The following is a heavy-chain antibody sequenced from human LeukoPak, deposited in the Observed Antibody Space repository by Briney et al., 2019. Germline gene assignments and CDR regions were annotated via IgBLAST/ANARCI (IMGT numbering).Heavy chain of an antibody. J-gene: IGHJ4*02. CDR1: GFTVRSIY. D-gene: IGHD5-18*01. CDR2: FYSGGSS. CDR3: ARDRGYGYGFFDY. Sequence: GGSLRLSCAASGFTVRSIYMTWVRQAPGKGLEWVSSFYSGGSSYYADSVKGRFIISRDSSTDTLYLQMNSLRVEDTAVYFRARDRGYGYGFFDYWGQGTLVTVS. V-gene: IGHV3-53*01.